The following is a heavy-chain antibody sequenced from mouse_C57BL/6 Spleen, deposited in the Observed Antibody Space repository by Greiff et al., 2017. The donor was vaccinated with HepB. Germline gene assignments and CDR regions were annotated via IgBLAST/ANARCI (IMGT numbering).Heavy chain of an antibody. CDR1: GYTFTDYN. D-gene: IGHD1-1*01. J-gene: IGHJ4*01. V-gene: IGHV1-18*01. CDR2: INPNNGGT. CDR3: ARLRLRYYAMDY. Sequence: EVQLQQSGPELVKPGASVKIPCKASGYTFTDYNMDWVKQSHGKSLEWIGDINPNNGGTICNQKFKGKATLTVDKSSSTAYMELRSLTSEDTAVYYCARLRLRYYAMDYWGHGTSVTVSS.